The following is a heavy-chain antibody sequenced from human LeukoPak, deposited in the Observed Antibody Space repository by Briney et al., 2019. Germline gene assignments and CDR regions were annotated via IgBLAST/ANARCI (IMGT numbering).Heavy chain of an antibody. Sequence: GGSLRLSCAASGFIFSNYGIHWVRQAPGRGLEWVAVILNDRSYEHYTDSVKGRFTISRDNSKNTLFLQLNSLRPEDTAVYYCAKPTWGSGSFLIDFWGQGTLVTVSS. CDR1: GFIFSNYG. CDR2: ILNDRSYE. J-gene: IGHJ4*02. CDR3: AKPTWGSGSFLIDF. V-gene: IGHV3-33*06. D-gene: IGHD1-26*01.